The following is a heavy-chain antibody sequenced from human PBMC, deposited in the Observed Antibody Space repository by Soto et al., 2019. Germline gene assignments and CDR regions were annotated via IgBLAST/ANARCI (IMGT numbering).Heavy chain of an antibody. CDR2: IWHDGNKK. Sequence: PGGSLRLSCTASGFTFSRYGMHWVRQAPAKGLEWVAVIWHDGNKKYHADSVKGRFTISRDNSKNTLYLQMNSLRAEDTALYYCAREGADFQMGDAFDIWGQGTMVTVSS. V-gene: IGHV3-33*01. CDR1: GFTFSRYG. J-gene: IGHJ3*02. CDR3: AREGADFQMGDAFDI. D-gene: IGHD2-8*01.